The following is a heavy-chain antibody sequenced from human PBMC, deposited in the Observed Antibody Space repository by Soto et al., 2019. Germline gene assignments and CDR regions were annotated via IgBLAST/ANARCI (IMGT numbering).Heavy chain of an antibody. V-gene: IGHV4-30-4*01. CDR1: GGSFSSGENF. Sequence: LSLTCKVSGGSFSSGENFWNWIRQSPGKGLEWIGYIHHSGSTYYNPSLKSRLTISVDTSKNQISLKLNSVTAADTAVYYCARDTGTYAYYFDYWGQGTLVTVSS. CDR2: IHHSGST. CDR3: ARDTGTYAYYFDY. D-gene: IGHD1-26*01. J-gene: IGHJ4*02.